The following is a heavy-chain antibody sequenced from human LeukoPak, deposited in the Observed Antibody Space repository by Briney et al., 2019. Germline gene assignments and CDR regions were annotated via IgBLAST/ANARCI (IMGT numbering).Heavy chain of an antibody. V-gene: IGHV4-39*07. CDR2: IYYSGST. J-gene: IGHJ4*02. CDR1: GGPISSSNYY. Sequence: SETLSLTCTVSGGPISSSNYYWGWIRQPPGKGLEWIGNIYYSGSTYYNPSLKSRVTISVDTSKNQFSLKLSSVTAADTAVYYCARGVAAAGTPLWDYWGQGTLVTVSS. CDR3: ARGVAAAGTPLWDY. D-gene: IGHD6-13*01.